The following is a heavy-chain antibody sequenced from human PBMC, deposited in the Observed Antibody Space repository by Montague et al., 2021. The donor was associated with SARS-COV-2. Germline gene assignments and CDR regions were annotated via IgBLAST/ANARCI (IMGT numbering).Heavy chain of an antibody. Sequence: SETLSLTCAVYGGSFSFYYWSWLRQSPRSGLEWIGEINPSGTTNXNPSLKSRVSISVDTSKNQFTLKLTSVTAADTAMYYCAKEREVVRAARTLVAFDLWGPGTMVTVSS. CDR3: AKEREVVRAARTLVAFDL. D-gene: IGHD2-2*01. CDR2: INPSGTT. V-gene: IGHV4-34*01. CDR1: GGSFSFYY. J-gene: IGHJ3*01.